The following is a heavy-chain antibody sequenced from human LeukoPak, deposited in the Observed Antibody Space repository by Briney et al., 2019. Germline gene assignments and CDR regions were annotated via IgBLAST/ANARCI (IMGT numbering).Heavy chain of an antibody. Sequence: PGWSLRLSFAASVFTYISCPIHGLGQAPSRGLEGVSAISGSGGSTYYADSVKGRFTISRDNSKNTLYLQMNSLRAEDTAVYYCAKDPQLLSFDPWGQGTLVTVSS. CDR1: VFTYISCP. CDR2: ISGSGGST. J-gene: IGHJ5*02. D-gene: IGHD2-2*01. CDR3: AKDPQLLSFDP. V-gene: IGHV3-23*01.